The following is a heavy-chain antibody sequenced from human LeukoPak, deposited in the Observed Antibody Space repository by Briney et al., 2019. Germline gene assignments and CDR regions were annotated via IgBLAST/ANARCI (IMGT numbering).Heavy chain of an antibody. CDR3: ARGDDWFDP. CDR2: IYYSGST. Sequence: SETLSLTCTVSGGSIRSYYWSWIRQPPGKGLEWIGYIYYSGSTNYNPSLKSRVTISVDTSKNQFSLKLSSVTAADTAVYYCARGDDWFDPWGQGTLVTVSS. V-gene: IGHV4-59*01. CDR1: GGSIRSYY. J-gene: IGHJ5*02.